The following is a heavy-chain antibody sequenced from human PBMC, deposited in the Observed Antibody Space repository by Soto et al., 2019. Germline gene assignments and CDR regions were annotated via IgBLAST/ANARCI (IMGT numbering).Heavy chain of an antibody. CDR2: FDPEDGET. Sequence: GASVKVSCKVSGYTLTELSMHWVRQAPGKGLEWMGGFDPEDGETNYAQKFQGRGTMTEDTSTDTAYMELSSLRSEDTAVYHCATVFQWLAVFVAFDIWGQGTMVTVSS. D-gene: IGHD6-19*01. CDR3: ATVFQWLAVFVAFDI. J-gene: IGHJ3*02. V-gene: IGHV1-24*01. CDR1: GYTLTELS.